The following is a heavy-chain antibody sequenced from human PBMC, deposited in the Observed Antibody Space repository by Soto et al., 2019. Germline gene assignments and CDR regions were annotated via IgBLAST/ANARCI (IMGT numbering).Heavy chain of an antibody. CDR1: GFTFSSYA. D-gene: IGHD3-22*01. CDR2: ISGSGGRT. Sequence: GGSLRLSCAASGFTFSSYAMSWVRQAPGKGLEWVSAISGSGGRTYYADSVKGRFTISRDNSKNTLYLQMNSLRAEDTAVYYCAKEGGNYYDTPGWFDPWGQGTLVTVSS. CDR3: AKEGGNYYDTPGWFDP. V-gene: IGHV3-23*01. J-gene: IGHJ5*02.